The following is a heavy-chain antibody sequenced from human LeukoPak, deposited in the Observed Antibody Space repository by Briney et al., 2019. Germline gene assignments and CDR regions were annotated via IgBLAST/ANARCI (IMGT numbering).Heavy chain of an antibody. CDR2: ISSSSSYI. Sequence: GGALRLTCAASGLTFSSFNMKWVRQAPGEGAGWVSSISSSSSYIYYADSVKGRFTISRDNAKNSLYLQMNSLRAEDTAMYYCASHWGSDWYFDLWGRGTLVTVSS. V-gene: IGHV3-21*01. D-gene: IGHD7-27*01. CDR1: GLTFSSFN. CDR3: ASHWGSDWYFDL. J-gene: IGHJ2*01.